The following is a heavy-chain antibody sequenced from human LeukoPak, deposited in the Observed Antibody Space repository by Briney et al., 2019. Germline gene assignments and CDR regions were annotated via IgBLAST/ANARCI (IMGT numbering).Heavy chain of an antibody. CDR2: ISGSGGST. D-gene: IGHD3-9*01. Sequence: PGGSLRLSCAASGLTFSSYAMSWVRQAPGKGLEWVSAISGSGGSTYYADSVKGRFTISRDNSKNTLYLQMNSLRAEDTAVYYCVAPLFDWDYFDYWGQGTLVTVSS. CDR1: GLTFSSYA. J-gene: IGHJ4*02. CDR3: VAPLFDWDYFDY. V-gene: IGHV3-23*01.